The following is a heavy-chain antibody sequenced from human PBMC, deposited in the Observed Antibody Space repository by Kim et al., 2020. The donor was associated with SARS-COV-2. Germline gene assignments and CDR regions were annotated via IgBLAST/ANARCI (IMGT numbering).Heavy chain of an antibody. CDR3: ARARVWGDTAMAPWYFDY. D-gene: IGHD5-18*01. J-gene: IGHJ4*02. V-gene: IGHV4-30-2*04. Sequence: KSRVTISVDPSKNQFSLKLSSVTAADTAVYYCARARVWGDTAMAPWYFDYWGQGTLVTVSS.